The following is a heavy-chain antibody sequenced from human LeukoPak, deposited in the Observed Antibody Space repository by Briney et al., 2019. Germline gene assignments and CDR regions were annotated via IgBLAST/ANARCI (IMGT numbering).Heavy chain of an antibody. J-gene: IGHJ3*02. CDR3: ARSFTILDAFDI. Sequence: GGSLRLSCAASGFTFSSYWMSWVRQAPGKGLEWVASIKQDGSEKYYVDSVKGRFTISRDNAKNSLYLQMNSQRAEDTAVYYCARSFTILDAFDIWGQGTMVTVSS. CDR1: GFTFSSYW. D-gene: IGHD3-10*01. CDR2: IKQDGSEK. V-gene: IGHV3-7*05.